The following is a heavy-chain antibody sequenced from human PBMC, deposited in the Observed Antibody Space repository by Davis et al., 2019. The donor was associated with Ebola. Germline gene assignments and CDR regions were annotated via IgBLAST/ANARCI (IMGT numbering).Heavy chain of an antibody. Sequence: GESLKISCAASGFTFSSYDMNWVRQAPGKGLEWVSSVSSASYYIYYADSLKGRFTISRDNAKKSLYLQINSLRAEDTAVYYCARGGYYDSSGYSHAAFDIWGQGTRVTVSS. CDR3: ARGGYYDSSGYSHAAFDI. J-gene: IGHJ3*02. CDR2: VSSASYYI. CDR1: GFTFSSYD. D-gene: IGHD3-22*01. V-gene: IGHV3-21*01.